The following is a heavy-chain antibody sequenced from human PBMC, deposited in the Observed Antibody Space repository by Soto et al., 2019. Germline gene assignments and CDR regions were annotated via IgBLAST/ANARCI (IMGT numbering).Heavy chain of an antibody. CDR2: IRSKANSYAT. CDR1: GFTFSGSA. J-gene: IGHJ6*02. D-gene: IGHD3-3*01. V-gene: IGHV3-73*01. CDR3: TRHLNDYDFWSGYYRSHYYYYYGMDV. Sequence: GGSLRLSCAASGFTFSGSAMHWVRQASGKGLEWVGRIRSKANSYATAYAASVKGRFTISRGDSKNTAYLQMNSLKTEDTAVYYCTRHLNDYDFWSGYYRSHYYYYYGMDVWGQGTTVTVSS.